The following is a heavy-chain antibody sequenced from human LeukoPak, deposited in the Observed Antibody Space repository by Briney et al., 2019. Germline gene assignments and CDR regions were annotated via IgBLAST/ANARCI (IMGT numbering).Heavy chain of an antibody. J-gene: IGHJ3*02. V-gene: IGHV4-39*07. D-gene: IGHD3-10*01. CDR2: GDYSGGT. CDR1: GDSFTSVTDY. CDR3: ARGGFGELYGAFDI. Sequence: SETLSLTCTVSGDSFTSVTDYWAWIRQPPGKGLEWIASGDYSGGTYYNPSLESRVAISADMSKNQISLKLSSVTAADTAVYYCARGGFGELYGAFDIWGQGTMVTVSS.